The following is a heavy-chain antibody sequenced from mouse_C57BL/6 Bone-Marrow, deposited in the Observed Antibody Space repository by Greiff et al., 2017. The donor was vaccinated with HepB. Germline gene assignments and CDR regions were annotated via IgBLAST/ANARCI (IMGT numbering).Heavy chain of an antibody. CDR3: ARLHLLWFPYYAMAY. V-gene: IGHV1-42*01. CDR1: GYSFTGYY. Sequence: VQLQQSGPELVKPGASVKISCKASGYSFTGYYMNWVKQSPEKSLEWIGEINPSTGGTTYNQKFKAKATLTVDKSSSTAYMQLKSLTSEDSAVYYCARLHLLWFPYYAMAYWGQGTSVTVSS. D-gene: IGHD2-2*01. CDR2: INPSTGGT. J-gene: IGHJ4*01.